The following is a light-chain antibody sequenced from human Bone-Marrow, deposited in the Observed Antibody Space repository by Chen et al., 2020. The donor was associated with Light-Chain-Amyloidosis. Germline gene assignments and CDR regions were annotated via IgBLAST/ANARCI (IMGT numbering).Light chain of an antibody. CDR2: KAS. Sequence: DILMTQSPSTLSASVGDRVTITCRASQDIGDWLAWFQHKPGKAPKLLIYKASNLQTGVPSRFSGSGSGTEFTLSINTLQPDDFATYFCQQYKSYSFTFGQGTKL. CDR3: QQYKSYSFT. V-gene: IGKV1-5*03. J-gene: IGKJ2*01. CDR1: QDIGDW.